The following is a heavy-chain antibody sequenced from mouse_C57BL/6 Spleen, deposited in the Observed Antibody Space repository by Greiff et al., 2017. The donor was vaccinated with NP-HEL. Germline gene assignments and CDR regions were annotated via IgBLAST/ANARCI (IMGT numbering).Heavy chain of an antibody. CDR2: IYPGSGNT. J-gene: IGHJ4*01. V-gene: IGHV1-66*01. Sequence: VKLMESGPELVKPGASVKISCKASGYSFTSYYIHWVKQRPGQGLEWIGWIYPGSGNTKYNEKFKGKATLTADTSSSTAYMQLSSLTSEDSAVYYCARSPTVGYAMDYWGQGTSVTVSS. D-gene: IGHD1-1*01. CDR3: ARSPTVGYAMDY. CDR1: GYSFTSYY.